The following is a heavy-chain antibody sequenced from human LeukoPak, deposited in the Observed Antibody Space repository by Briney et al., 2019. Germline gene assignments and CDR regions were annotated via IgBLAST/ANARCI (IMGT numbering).Heavy chain of an antibody. Sequence: ASVKVSCKASGYTFTSYGISWGRQAPGQGLEWMGWISAYNGNTNYAQKLQGRVTMTTDTSTGTAYMELRSLRSDDTAMYYCARLMSSPLLVERLVGFDYWGQGTLVTVSS. J-gene: IGHJ4*02. D-gene: IGHD6-6*01. CDR1: GYTFTSYG. V-gene: IGHV1-18*01. CDR2: ISAYNGNT. CDR3: ARLMSSPLLVERLVGFDY.